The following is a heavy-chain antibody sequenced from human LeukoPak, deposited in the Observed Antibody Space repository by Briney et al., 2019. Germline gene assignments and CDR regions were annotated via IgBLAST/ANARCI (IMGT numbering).Heavy chain of an antibody. V-gene: IGHV3-11*01. CDR1: GFTFSDYY. CDR3: ARDSSWYYFDY. D-gene: IGHD6-13*01. J-gene: IGHJ4*02. CDR2: ISSSGSTI. Sequence: GGSLRLSCAASGFTFSDYYMSWIRQAPGKGLEWVSYISSSGSTIYYAESVKGRFTISRDNAKNSLYLQMNSLRAEDKAVYYCARDSSWYYFDYWGQGTLVTVSS.